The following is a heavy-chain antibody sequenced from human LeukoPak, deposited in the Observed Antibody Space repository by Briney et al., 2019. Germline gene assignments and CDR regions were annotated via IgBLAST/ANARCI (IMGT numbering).Heavy chain of an antibody. J-gene: IGHJ4*02. CDR2: ISWNSGSA. CDR1: GFTFDDYS. D-gene: IGHD5-12*01. Sequence: SLRLSCAASGFTFDDYSIHWVRQAPGKGLEWVSGISWNSGSAGYADSVKGRFTISRDSAKNSLYLQMNSLRTEDTALYYCAKDRTYSAYAALDYWGQGTLVTVSS. V-gene: IGHV3-9*01. CDR3: AKDRTYSAYAALDY.